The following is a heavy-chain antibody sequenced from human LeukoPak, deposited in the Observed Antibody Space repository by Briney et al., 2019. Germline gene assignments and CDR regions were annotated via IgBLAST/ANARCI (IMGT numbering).Heavy chain of an antibody. J-gene: IGHJ6*03. CDR1: RGSISSGSYY. CDR3: ARVGYCSSTSCYLPKYYYYMDV. CDR2: IYTSGST. V-gene: IGHV4-61*02. D-gene: IGHD2-2*01. Sequence: SQTLSLTCTVSRGSISSGSYYWSWIRQPAGKGLEWIGRIYTSGSTNYNPSLKSRVTISVDTSKNQFSLKLSSVTAADTAVYYCARVGYCSSTSCYLPKYYYYMDVWGKGTTVTVSS.